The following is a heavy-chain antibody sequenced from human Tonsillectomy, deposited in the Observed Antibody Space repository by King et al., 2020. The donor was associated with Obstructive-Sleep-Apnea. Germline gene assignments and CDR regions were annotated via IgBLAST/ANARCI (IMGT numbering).Heavy chain of an antibody. D-gene: IGHD2-8*01. CDR2: IHPGDSDI. V-gene: IGHV5-51*01. CDR1: GFSFISYY. J-gene: IGHJ4*02. Sequence: VQLVESGAEVKKPGESLKISCKGSGFSFISYYIAWVRQMPGKGLEWVGVIHPGDSDIRYSPSFEGRVTISADKSITTSYLQWSHLKASDTAIYYCARHTKGNFYPPFDYWGQGTQVTVSS. CDR3: ARHTKGNFYPPFDY.